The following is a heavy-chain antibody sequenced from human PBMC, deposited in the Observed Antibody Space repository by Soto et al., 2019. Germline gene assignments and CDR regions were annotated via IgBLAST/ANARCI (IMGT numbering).Heavy chain of an antibody. Sequence: PSETLSLTCSVSGGSISYNSYYWGWIRQPPGKGLEWIGYIYYSGSSNYNPSLKSRVTISVDTSKNQFSLKLSSVTPADTAVYYCARDSREWEYGMDVWGQGTTVTVSS. CDR1: GGSISYNSYY. V-gene: IGHV4-61*01. CDR2: IYYSGSS. D-gene: IGHD1-26*01. CDR3: ARDSREWEYGMDV. J-gene: IGHJ6*02.